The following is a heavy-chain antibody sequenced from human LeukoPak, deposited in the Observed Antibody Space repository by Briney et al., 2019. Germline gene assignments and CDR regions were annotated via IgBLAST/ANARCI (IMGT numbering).Heavy chain of an antibody. V-gene: IGHV4-59*01. CDR1: GGSFSSYY. Sequence: PSETLSLTCAVYGGSFSSYYWSWIRQPPGKGLEWIGYIYYSGSTNYNPSLKSRVTISVDTSKNQFSLKLSSVTAADTAVYYCARDQSGGTRSGRKGYYYYYGMDVWGQGTTVTVSS. J-gene: IGHJ6*02. CDR3: ARDQSGGTRSGRKGYYYYYGMDV. D-gene: IGHD2-15*01. CDR2: IYYSGST.